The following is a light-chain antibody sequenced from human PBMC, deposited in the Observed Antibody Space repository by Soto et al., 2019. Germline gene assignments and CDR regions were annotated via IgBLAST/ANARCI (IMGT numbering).Light chain of an antibody. J-gene: IGLJ3*02. CDR3: SAYTNRNTMV. CDR2: DVT. V-gene: IGLV2-14*03. CDR1: SSDIGGYNY. Sequence: QSALTQHASVYGSPGQSITSFCTGTSSDIGGYNYVSWYQQRPGQPPKLMIYDVTNRPSGVSNRFSGSKSGSTASLTISGLQAEDEGDYYCSAYTNRNTMVFGGGTQLT.